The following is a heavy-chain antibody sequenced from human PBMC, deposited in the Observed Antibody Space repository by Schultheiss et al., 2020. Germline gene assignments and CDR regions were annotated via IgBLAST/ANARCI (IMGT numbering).Heavy chain of an antibody. D-gene: IGHD6-13*01. J-gene: IGHJ6*02. CDR2: INPNSGGT. CDR1: GFTFTSSA. V-gene: IGHV1-8*02. CDR3: ARGYVNIAAAGLYYYYYGMDV. Sequence: ASVKVSCKASGFTFTSSAMQWVRQAPGQGLEWMGWINPNSGGTNYAQKFQGRVTMTRNTSISTAYMELSSLRSEDTAVYYCARGYVNIAAAGLYYYYYGMDVWGEGTTVT.